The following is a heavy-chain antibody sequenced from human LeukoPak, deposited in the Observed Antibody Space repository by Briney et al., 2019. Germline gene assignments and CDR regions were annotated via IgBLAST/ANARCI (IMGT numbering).Heavy chain of an antibody. J-gene: IGHJ4*02. CDR1: GGTFSSYA. D-gene: IGHD6-13*01. V-gene: IGHV1-3*03. CDR2: INAGNGNT. CDR3: ATGYSSSWGPFDY. Sequence: ASVKVSCKASGGTFSSYAISWVRQAPGQGLEWMGWINAGNGNTKYSQEFQGRVTITRDTSASTAYMELSSLRSEDMAVYYCATGYSSSWGPFDYWGQGTLVTVSS.